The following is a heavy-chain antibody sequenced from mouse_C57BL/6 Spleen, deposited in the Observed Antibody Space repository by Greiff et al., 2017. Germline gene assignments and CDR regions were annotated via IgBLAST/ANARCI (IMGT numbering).Heavy chain of an antibody. CDR2: INPNNGGT. D-gene: IGHD2-4*01. V-gene: IGHV1-26*01. CDR1: GYTFTDYY. CDR3: ARRGRDYDGYYYAMDY. Sequence: EVQLQQSGPELVKPGASVKISCKASGYTFTDYYMNWVKQSHGKSLEWIGDINPNNGGTSYNQKFKGKATLTVDKSSSTAYMELRSLTSEDSAVYYCARRGRDYDGYYYAMDYWGQGTSVTVSS. J-gene: IGHJ4*01.